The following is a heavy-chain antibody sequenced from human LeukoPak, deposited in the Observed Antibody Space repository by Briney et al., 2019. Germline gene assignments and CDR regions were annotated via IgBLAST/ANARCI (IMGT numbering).Heavy chain of an antibody. CDR2: INHSGST. V-gene: IGHV4-34*01. CDR1: GGSFSGYY. D-gene: IGHD3-22*01. CDR3: ARTAHGNYYDSSGYYYGAGRFDY. Sequence: PSETLSLTCAVYGGSFSGYYRSWIRQPPGKGLEWIGEINHSGSTNYNPSLKSRVTISVDTSKNQFSLKLSSVTVADTAVYYCARTAHGNYYDSSGYYYGAGRFDYWGQGTLVTVSS. J-gene: IGHJ4*02.